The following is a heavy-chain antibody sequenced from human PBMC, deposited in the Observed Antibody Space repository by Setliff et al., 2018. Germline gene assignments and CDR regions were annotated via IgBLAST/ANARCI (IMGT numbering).Heavy chain of an antibody. J-gene: IGHJ4*02. D-gene: IGHD3-10*01. CDR1: GGFVSPYF. V-gene: IGHV4-59*02. CDR2: IYHNGNT. Sequence: TSETLSLTCTVSGGFVSPYFWSWIRQPPGKGLQWIGYIYHNGNTNFNPSLKSRVNMSIDTSKNQFALNLKSVTAADTAVYFCARHLLVQGTYHFDYWGQGSPVTVSS. CDR3: ARHLLVQGTYHFDY.